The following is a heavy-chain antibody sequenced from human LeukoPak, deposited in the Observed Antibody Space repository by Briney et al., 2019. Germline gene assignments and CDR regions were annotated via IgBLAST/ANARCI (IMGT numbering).Heavy chain of an antibody. CDR3: ARGSYYYYYYMDV. Sequence: ASVKLSCKASGYTFTSYDISWVRQAPAPGLEWMVWISAYKGNTNYAQKVECRGTMTTDTSTSTAYRELRSLRSDDTAVDYCARGSYYYYYYMDVWGKGTTVTISS. J-gene: IGHJ6*03. V-gene: IGHV1-18*01. CDR1: GYTFTSYD. CDR2: ISAYKGNT.